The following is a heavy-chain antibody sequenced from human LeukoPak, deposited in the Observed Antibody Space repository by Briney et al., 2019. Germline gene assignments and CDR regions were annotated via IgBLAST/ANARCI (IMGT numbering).Heavy chain of an antibody. CDR1: GFTFSSYG. CDR3: ARDHSDYSSTYASFWFDP. D-gene: IGHD2-2*01. CDR2: IRYDGSNK. Sequence: PGGSLRLSCAASGFTFSSYGMHWVRQAPGKGLEWVAFIRYDGSNKYYADSVKGRFTISRDNSKNTLYLQMSSLRAEDTAVYFCARDHSDYSSTYASFWFDPWGQGTLVTVSS. J-gene: IGHJ5*02. V-gene: IGHV3-30*02.